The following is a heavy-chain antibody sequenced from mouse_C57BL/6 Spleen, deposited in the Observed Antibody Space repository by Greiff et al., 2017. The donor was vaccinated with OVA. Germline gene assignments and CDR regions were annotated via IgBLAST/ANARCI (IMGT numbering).Heavy chain of an antibody. V-gene: IGHV1-26*01. CDR3: ARDGNYDFDY. Sequence: EVQLQQSGPELVKPGASVKISCKASGYTFTDYYMNWVKQSHGKSLEWIGDINPNNGGTSYNQKFKGKATLTVDKSSSTAYMELRSLTSEDSAVYYCARDGNYDFDYWGQGTTLTVSS. D-gene: IGHD2-1*01. CDR1: GYTFTDYY. J-gene: IGHJ2*01. CDR2: INPNNGGT.